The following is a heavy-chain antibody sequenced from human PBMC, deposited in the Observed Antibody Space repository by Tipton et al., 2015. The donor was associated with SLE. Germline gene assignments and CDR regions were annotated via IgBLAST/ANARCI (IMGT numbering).Heavy chain of an antibody. J-gene: IGHJ3*01. CDR2: INSDGSST. CDR1: GFTFSSYW. D-gene: IGHD2-2*01. CDR3: ARSGGDCSSASCYDLSFDV. Sequence: SLRLSCAASGFTFSSYWINWVRQAPGKGLVWVSRINSDGSSTTYADSVKGRFTISRANTKNTLYLQMNSLRAEDTAVYYCARSGGDCSSASCYDLSFDVWGQGTTVTVSS. V-gene: IGHV3-74*01.